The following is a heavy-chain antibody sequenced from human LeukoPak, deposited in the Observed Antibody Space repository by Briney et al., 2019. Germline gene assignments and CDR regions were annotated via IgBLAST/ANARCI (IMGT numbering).Heavy chain of an antibody. V-gene: IGHV3-23*01. Sequence: GGSLSLSCAASGFTFSNYAMSWVRQTPGKGLEWVSTISGGGDSTYYADSVKGRFTISRANSKNTLYLKMNSLRAEDMAVYYCAKAKYSSTWHGGAFDIWGQGTMVTVSS. J-gene: IGHJ3*02. CDR3: AKAKYSSTWHGGAFDI. CDR2: ISGGGDST. CDR1: GFTFSNYA. D-gene: IGHD6-13*01.